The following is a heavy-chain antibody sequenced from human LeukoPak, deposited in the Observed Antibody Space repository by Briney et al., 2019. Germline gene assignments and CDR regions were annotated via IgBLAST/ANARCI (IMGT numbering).Heavy chain of an antibody. Sequence: PGGSLRLSCVASGFTFSSYGMHWVRQPPGKGLEWVSAISGSGGSTYYADSVKGRFTISRDNSKNTLYLQMNSLRAEDTAVYYCAKDLAPFELWSGSFWGRGTLVTVSS. CDR2: ISGSGGST. J-gene: IGHJ4*02. CDR3: AKDLAPFELWSGSF. V-gene: IGHV3-23*01. CDR1: GFTFSSYG. D-gene: IGHD3-3*01.